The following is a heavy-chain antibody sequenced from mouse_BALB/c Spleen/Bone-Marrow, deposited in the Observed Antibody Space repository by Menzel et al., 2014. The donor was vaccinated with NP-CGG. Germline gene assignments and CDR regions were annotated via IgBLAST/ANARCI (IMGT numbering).Heavy chain of an antibody. CDR1: GFNIKDTY. CDR2: IDPANGNT. CDR3: VRSREYYFDY. J-gene: IGHJ2*01. Sequence: VQLKESGAELVKPGASVKLSCTASGFNIKDTYMHWVKQRPEQGLEWIGRIDPANGNTKYDPKFQGKATITADTSSNTAYLQLSSLTSEDTAVYYCVRSREYYFDYLGQGTTLAVSS. D-gene: IGHD1-1*01. V-gene: IGHV14-3*02.